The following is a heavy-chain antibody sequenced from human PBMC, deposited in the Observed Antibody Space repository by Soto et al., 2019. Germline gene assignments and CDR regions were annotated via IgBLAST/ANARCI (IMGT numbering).Heavy chain of an antibody. CDR3: ASFPPYYDILTGYYADY. V-gene: IGHV1-69*02. Sequence: SVKVSFKASGGTFSSYTISWVRQAPGQELEWMGRIIPILGIANYAQKFQGRVTITADKSTSTAYMELSSLRSEDTAVYYCASFPPYYDILTGYYADYWGQGTLVTVSS. CDR1: GGTFSSYT. D-gene: IGHD3-9*01. J-gene: IGHJ4*02. CDR2: IIPILGIA.